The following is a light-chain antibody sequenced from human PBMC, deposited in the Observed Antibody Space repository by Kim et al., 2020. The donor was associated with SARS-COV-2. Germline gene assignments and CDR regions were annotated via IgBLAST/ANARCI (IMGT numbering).Light chain of an antibody. CDR1: KDIVTY. Sequence: SASVGDRFTVTCQASKDIVTYLNWYQQKSGKHPHLLIYLASSLETGVPSRFSGSGSGATLPLTISSLQPEDIATYYCEQFRNLPLTFGGGTKLEI. CDR2: LAS. CDR3: EQFRNLPLT. J-gene: IGKJ4*01. V-gene: IGKV1-33*01.